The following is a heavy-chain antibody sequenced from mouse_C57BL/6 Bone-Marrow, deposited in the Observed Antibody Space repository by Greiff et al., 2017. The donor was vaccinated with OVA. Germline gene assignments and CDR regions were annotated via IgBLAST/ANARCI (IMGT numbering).Heavy chain of an antibody. V-gene: IGHV1-9*01. Sequence: VQLQQSGAELMKPGASVKLSCKATGYTFTGYWIEWVKQRPGHGLEWIGEILPGSGSTNYNEKFKGKATLTADTSSNTAYMQLSSLTTEDSGIFYCVGLKVGGYSCFAYWGQGTLVTVSA. J-gene: IGHJ3*01. CDR1: GYTFTGYW. D-gene: IGHD2-3*01. CDR2: ILPGSGST. CDR3: VGLKVGGYSCFAY.